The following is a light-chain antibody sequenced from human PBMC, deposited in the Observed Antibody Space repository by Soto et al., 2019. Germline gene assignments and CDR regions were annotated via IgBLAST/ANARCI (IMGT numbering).Light chain of an antibody. CDR2: GYN. V-gene: IGLV1-40*01. Sequence: QSVLTQPPSVSGAPGQRVTISCTGSSSNIGAGYDVHWYQHLPGTAPKLLIYGYNNRPSGVPDRFSGSKSGTSASLAITGLQAEDEADYYCQSYDSSLSGVIFGGGTKLTVL. CDR1: SSNIGAGYD. CDR3: QSYDSSLSGVI. J-gene: IGLJ2*01.